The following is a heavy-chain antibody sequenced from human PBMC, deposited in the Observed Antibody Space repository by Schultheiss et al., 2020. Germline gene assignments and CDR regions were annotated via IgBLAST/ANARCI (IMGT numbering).Heavy chain of an antibody. CDR1: GGSISSSSYY. CDR3: ARDLSYYGSGSYYNVPFMDV. D-gene: IGHD3-10*01. CDR2: IYYSGST. J-gene: IGHJ6*02. Sequence: SQTLSLTCTVSGGSISSSSYYWGWIRQPPGKGLEWIGSIYYSGSTYYNPSLKSRVTISVDTSKNQFSLKLSSVTAADTAVYYCARDLSYYGSGSYYNVPFMDVWGQGTTVTVSS. V-gene: IGHV4-39*02.